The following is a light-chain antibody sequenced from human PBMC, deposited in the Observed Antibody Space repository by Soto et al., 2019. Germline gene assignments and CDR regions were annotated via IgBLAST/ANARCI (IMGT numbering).Light chain of an antibody. CDR3: AAWDDSLTGSWV. CDR2: SNS. J-gene: IGLJ3*02. V-gene: IGLV1-44*01. CDR1: SSNIGNNP. Sequence: QSMLTQPPSASGTPGQRVTISCSGSSSNIGNNPVNWYQQLPGTAPKLLIYSNSHRPSGVPDRFSGSKSGTSASLAISGLQSEDEADYYCAAWDDSLTGSWVFGGGTKLTVL.